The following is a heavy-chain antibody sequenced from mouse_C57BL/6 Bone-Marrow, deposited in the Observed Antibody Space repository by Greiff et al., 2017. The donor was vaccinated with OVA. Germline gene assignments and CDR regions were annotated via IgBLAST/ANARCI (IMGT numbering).Heavy chain of an antibody. J-gene: IGHJ2*01. D-gene: IGHD1-1*01. V-gene: IGHV7-3*01. CDR3: ARYYYGSSYVDY. CDR1: GFTFTDYY. Sequence: EVKLVESGGGLVQPGGSLSLSCAASGFTFTDYYMSWVRQPPGKALEWLGFIRNKANGYTTEYSASVKGRFTISRDNSQSILYLQVNALRAEDSATYYCARYYYGSSYVDYWGQGTTLTVSS. CDR2: IRNKANGYTT.